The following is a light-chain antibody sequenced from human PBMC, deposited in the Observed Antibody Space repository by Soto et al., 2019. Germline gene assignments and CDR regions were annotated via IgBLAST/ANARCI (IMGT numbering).Light chain of an antibody. CDR3: QKYGSSLYT. V-gene: IGKV3-20*01. CDR2: GAS. J-gene: IGKJ2*01. CDR1: QSVSSSY. Sequence: EIVLTQSPGTLSLSPGERATLSCRASQSVSSSYLAWYQQKPGQAPRLLIYGASSRATGIPDRFSGSGSGTDFTLTISRLEPEDFAVYYCQKYGSSLYTFGQGTKLEFK.